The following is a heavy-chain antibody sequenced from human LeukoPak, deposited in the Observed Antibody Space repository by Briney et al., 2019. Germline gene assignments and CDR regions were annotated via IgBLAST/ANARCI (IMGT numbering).Heavy chain of an antibody. D-gene: IGHD3-22*01. V-gene: IGHV3-53*01. J-gene: IGHJ6*03. Sequence: GGSLRLSCAASGFTVSSNYMSWVRQAPGKGLEWVSVIYSGGSTYYADSVKGRFTISRDNSKNTLYLQMNSLRAEDTAVYYCARDMSYDSSGYYYMDVWGKGTTATVSS. CDR3: ARDMSYDSSGYYYMDV. CDR1: GFTVSSNY. CDR2: IYSGGST.